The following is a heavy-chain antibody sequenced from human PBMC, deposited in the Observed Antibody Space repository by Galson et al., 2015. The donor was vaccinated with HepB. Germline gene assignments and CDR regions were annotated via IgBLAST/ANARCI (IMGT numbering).Heavy chain of an antibody. D-gene: IGHD3-9*01. CDR2: TYYRSKWYD. CDR3: ARASPFDWFPRPPLKDYYSYYGMDV. J-gene: IGHJ6*02. CDR1: GDSVSSNSAA. Sequence: CAISGDSVSSNSAAWNWIRQSPSRGLEWLGRTYYRSKWYDDYALSVQSRMTINPDTSKNEFSLQLNTVTPEDTAVYYCARASPFDWFPRPPLKDYYSYYGMDVWGQGTTVTVSS. V-gene: IGHV6-1*01.